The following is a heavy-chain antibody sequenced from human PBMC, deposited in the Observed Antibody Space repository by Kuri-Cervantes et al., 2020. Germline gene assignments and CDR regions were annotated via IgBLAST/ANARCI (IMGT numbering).Heavy chain of an antibody. CDR2: INHSGST. V-gene: IGHV4-34*01. J-gene: IGHJ5*02. Sequence: SETLSLTCAVYGGSFSDYYWNWIRQPPGKGLEWIGEINHSGSTNYNPSLKSRVTLSVDTSKNQFSLKLSSVTAADTAFYYCARQPSFVILNWFDPWGQGTLVTVSS. CDR1: GGSFSDYY. CDR3: ARQPSFVILNWFDP. D-gene: IGHD2/OR15-2a*01.